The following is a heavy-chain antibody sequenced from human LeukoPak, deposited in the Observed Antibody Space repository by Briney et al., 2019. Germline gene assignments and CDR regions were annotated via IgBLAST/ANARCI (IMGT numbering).Heavy chain of an antibody. CDR1: GGTFSSYA. D-gene: IGHD3-10*01. J-gene: IGHJ5*02. CDR2: IIPIFGTA. V-gene: IGHV1-69*05. Sequence: ASVKVSCKASGGTFSSYAISWVRQAPGQGLEWMGGIIPIFGTANYAQKFQGRVTMTRDMSTSTVYMELSSLRSEDTAVYYCARVRLGMVRVRGFDPWGQGTLVTVSS. CDR3: ARVRLGMVRVRGFDP.